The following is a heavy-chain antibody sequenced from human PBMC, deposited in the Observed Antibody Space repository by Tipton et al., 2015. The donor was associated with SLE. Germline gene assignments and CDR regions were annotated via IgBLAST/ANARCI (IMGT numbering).Heavy chain of an antibody. Sequence: TLSLTCTVSGGSISSYYWSWIRQPPGKGLEWIGYIYYSGNTNYNPSLKSRVTISVDTSKNQFSLKLSSVTAADTAVYYCARRWLRNWFDPWGQGTLVTVSS. V-gene: IGHV4-59*01. D-gene: IGHD5-12*01. CDR1: GGSISSYY. J-gene: IGHJ5*02. CDR2: IYYSGNT. CDR3: ARRWLRNWFDP.